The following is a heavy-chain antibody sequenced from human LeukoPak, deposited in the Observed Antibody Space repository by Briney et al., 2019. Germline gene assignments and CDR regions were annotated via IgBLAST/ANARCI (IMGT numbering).Heavy chain of an antibody. J-gene: IGHJ4*02. CDR2: ISYSGNT. Sequence: SETLPLTCTVSGGSISSGGYSWSWIRQHPGKGLEWIAYISYSGNTYYNPSLKSRVTISVDTSKNQFSLKLSSVTAADTAVYYCARGLGYYYGSAGGYWGQGTLVTVSS. CDR1: GGSISSGGYS. CDR3: ARGLGYYYGSAGGY. V-gene: IGHV4-31*03. D-gene: IGHD3-10*01.